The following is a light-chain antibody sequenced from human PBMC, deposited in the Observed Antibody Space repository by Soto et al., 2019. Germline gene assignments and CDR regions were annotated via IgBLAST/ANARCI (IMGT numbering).Light chain of an antibody. CDR1: KLGDKY. Sequence: SYELTQPPSVSVSPGQTASITCSGDKLGDKYVCWYQRKPGQSPVLVISQDTKRPSGIPERFSGSNSGNTATLTISGTQAMDEADYYCQAWDSSPGVVFGGGTQLTVL. CDR3: QAWDSSPGVV. J-gene: IGLJ2*01. V-gene: IGLV3-1*01. CDR2: QDT.